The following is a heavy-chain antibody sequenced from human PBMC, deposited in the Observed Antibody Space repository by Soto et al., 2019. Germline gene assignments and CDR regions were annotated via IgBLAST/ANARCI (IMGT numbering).Heavy chain of an antibody. V-gene: IGHV3-30-3*01. CDR1: GFTFSSYA. Sequence: QVQLVESGGGVVQPGRSLRLSCAASGFTFSSYAMHWVRQAPGKGLEWVAVISYDGSNKYYADSVKGRFTISRDNSKNTLYLQMNSLRAEDTAVYYCATEIVVAAPTGYFDYWGQGTLVTVSS. J-gene: IGHJ4*02. CDR2: ISYDGSNK. D-gene: IGHD2-15*01. CDR3: ATEIVVAAPTGYFDY.